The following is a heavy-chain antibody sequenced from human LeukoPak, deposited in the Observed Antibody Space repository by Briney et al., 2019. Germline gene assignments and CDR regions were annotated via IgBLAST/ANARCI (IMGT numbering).Heavy chain of an antibody. D-gene: IGHD6-19*01. Sequence: PGGSLRLSCAASGFTFSHYRMHWVRQAPGKGLEGGTVMRYDGSNKYYADSVKGRFTISRDNSKNTLYLQMNSLRAEDTAVYYCARDDMPGAGTIRDAFDIWGQGTMVTVSS. J-gene: IGHJ3*02. V-gene: IGHV3-33*08. CDR2: MRYDGSNK. CDR1: GFTFSHYR. CDR3: ARDDMPGAGTIRDAFDI.